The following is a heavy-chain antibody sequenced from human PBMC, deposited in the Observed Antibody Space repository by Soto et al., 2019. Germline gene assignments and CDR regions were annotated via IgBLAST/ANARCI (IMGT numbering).Heavy chain of an antibody. J-gene: IGHJ3*02. CDR1: GFTFSSFA. CDR2: ISGSGGST. D-gene: IGHD4-17*01. Sequence: GGSLRLSCAASGFTFSSFAMSWVRQAPGKGLEWVSAISGSGGSTYYADSVKGRFTISRDNSENTLYLQMNSLRAEDTAAYYCAKTGPVTTVPNDAFDIWGQGTMVTVSS. CDR3: AKTGPVTTVPNDAFDI. V-gene: IGHV3-23*01.